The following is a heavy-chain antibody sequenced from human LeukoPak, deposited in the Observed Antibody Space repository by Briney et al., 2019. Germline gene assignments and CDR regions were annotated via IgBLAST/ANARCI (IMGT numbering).Heavy chain of an antibody. CDR2: INPSSGGT. J-gene: IGHJ4*02. V-gene: IGHV1-2*02. CDR1: GYGFTSYY. Sequence: ASVKVSCKTSGYGFTSYYIHWVRQAPGQGLEWMGWINPSSGGTEYAQKFQGRVTMTGDTSISTAYMELSRLRSDDTAVYYCARDRGSSWYVDYWGQGTLVTVSS. D-gene: IGHD6-13*01. CDR3: ARDRGSSWYVDY.